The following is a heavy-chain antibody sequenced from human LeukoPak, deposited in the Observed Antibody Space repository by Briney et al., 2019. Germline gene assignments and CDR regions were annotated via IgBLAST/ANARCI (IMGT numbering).Heavy chain of an antibody. CDR1: GFTFSTSW. V-gene: IGHV3-7*05. Sequence: PGGSLRLSCAASGFTFSTSWMSWVRPAPGRGLEWLANIKEDGSEKYYVDSVKGRFTISRDNAKNSLYLQMNYLRAEDTAVYYCAPTGDRTDYRGQGTLVTVSS. CDR3: APTGDRTDY. D-gene: IGHD7-27*01. CDR2: IKEDGSEK. J-gene: IGHJ4*02.